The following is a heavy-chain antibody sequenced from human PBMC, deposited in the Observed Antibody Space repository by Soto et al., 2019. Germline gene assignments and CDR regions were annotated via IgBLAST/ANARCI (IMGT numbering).Heavy chain of an antibody. CDR2: INHSGST. CDR1: GGSFSGYY. CDR3: ARGRREQLGYYYYYYGMDV. Sequence: QVQLQQWGAGLLKPSETLSLTCAVYGGSFSGYYWSWIRQPPGKGLEWIGEINHSGSTNYNPSLKSRVTISVDTSKNQFSLQLSSVTAADTAVYYCARGRREQLGYYYYYYGMDVWGQGTTVTVSS. V-gene: IGHV4-34*01. D-gene: IGHD6-6*01. J-gene: IGHJ6*02.